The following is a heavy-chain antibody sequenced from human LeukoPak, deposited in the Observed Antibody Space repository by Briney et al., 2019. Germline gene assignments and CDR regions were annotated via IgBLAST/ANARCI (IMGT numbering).Heavy chain of an antibody. CDR1: GGSITNYY. CDR2: IYYSGST. Sequence: TPSETLSLTCTVSGGSITNYYWSWIRQPPGKGLEWIGYIYYSGSTNYNPSLKSRVTISVDTSKNQFSLKLSSVTAADTAVYYCARHAVLLWFGEYNWFDPWGQGTLVTVSS. CDR3: ARHAVLLWFGEYNWFDP. V-gene: IGHV4-59*08. J-gene: IGHJ5*02. D-gene: IGHD3-10*01.